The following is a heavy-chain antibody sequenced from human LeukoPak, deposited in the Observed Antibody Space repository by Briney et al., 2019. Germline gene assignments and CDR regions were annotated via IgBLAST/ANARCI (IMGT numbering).Heavy chain of an antibody. CDR2: IYDSGST. V-gene: IGHV4-59*08. Sequence: SETLAHTRTASGGPIRSFYWTWIRQPPGKGLEYIGYIYDSGSTSYNPSLKSRVTISVDTSKNQFSLNLTSVTAADTAVYYCARATMTDSYYFGYDYWGQGTTVTVSS. CDR1: GGPIRSFY. J-gene: IGHJ6*02. CDR3: ARATMTDSYYFGYDY. D-gene: IGHD5-12*01.